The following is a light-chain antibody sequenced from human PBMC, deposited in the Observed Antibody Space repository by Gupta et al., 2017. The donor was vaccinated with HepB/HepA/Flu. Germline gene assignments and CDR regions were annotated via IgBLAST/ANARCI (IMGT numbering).Light chain of an antibody. J-gene: IGKJ1*01. CDR2: KAS. CDR1: QSISSW. CDR3: QQYNSNSET. V-gene: IGKV1-5*03. Sequence: DIQMTQSPSTLSASVGDRVTITCRAIQSISSWLAWYHQKPGQAPKPLIHKASSLESGVPSRFSGSGSGTEFTLTISSLQPDDFATYYCQQYNSNSETFGQGTKVEIK.